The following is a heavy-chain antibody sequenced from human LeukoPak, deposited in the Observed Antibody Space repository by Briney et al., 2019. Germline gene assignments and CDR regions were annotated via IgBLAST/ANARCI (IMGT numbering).Heavy chain of an antibody. V-gene: IGHV4-39*01. J-gene: IGHJ4*02. CDR3: ARPQGAAAGTTIDY. Sequence: PSETLSLTCTVSGCCISSSSYYWGWIRQPPGKGLEWSGSIYYSGSTYYNPSLKSRVTISVDTSKNQFSLKLSSVTAADTAVYHCARPQGAAAGTTIDYWGQGTLVTVSS. CDR2: IYYSGST. CDR1: GCCISSSSYY. D-gene: IGHD6-13*01.